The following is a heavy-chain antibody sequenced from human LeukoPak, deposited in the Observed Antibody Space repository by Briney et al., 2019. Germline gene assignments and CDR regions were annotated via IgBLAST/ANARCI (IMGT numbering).Heavy chain of an antibody. D-gene: IGHD3-9*01. Sequence: PGGSLRLSCAASGFTFNNYIMNWVRQAPGKGLEWVANIKQDGSEKYYVDSVKGRFTISRDNAKNSLYLQMNSLRAEDTAVYYCARDREDGLRYFDWLLREAGRDHYYYYMDVWGKGTTVTISS. CDR3: ARDREDGLRYFDWLLREAGRDHYYYYMDV. J-gene: IGHJ6*03. CDR2: IKQDGSEK. CDR1: GFTFNNYI. V-gene: IGHV3-7*01.